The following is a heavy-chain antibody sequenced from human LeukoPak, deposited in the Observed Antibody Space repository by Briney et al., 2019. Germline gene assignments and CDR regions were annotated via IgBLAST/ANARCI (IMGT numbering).Heavy chain of an antibody. CDR1: GFTFSSYA. Sequence: GGSLRLSCAASGFTFSSYAMSWVRQAPGKGLEWVSAISGSGGSTYYADSVKGRFTISRDNSKNTLFLQMDSLRAEDTAVYYCARDRSTTHFDYWGQGTLVTVSS. CDR2: ISGSGGST. V-gene: IGHV3-23*01. J-gene: IGHJ4*02. CDR3: ARDRSTTHFDY. D-gene: IGHD5/OR15-5a*01.